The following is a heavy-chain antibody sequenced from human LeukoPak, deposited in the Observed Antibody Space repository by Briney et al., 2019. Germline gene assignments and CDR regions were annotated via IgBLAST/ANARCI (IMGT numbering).Heavy chain of an antibody. Sequence: GGSLRLSCSASGFTVSSNYMSWVRQAPGKGLEWVSVIYSGGSTYYADSVKGRFTISRDNSKNTLYLQMNSLRAEDTAVYYCARLQELWFGESLLNYGMDVWGQGTTVTVSS. CDR2: IYSGGST. CDR1: GFTVSSNY. J-gene: IGHJ6*02. D-gene: IGHD3-10*01. V-gene: IGHV3-53*05. CDR3: ARLQELWFGESLLNYGMDV.